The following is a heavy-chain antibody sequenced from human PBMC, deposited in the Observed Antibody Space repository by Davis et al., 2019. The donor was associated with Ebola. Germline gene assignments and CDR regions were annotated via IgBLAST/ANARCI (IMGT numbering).Heavy chain of an antibody. CDR2: INHSGST. V-gene: IGHV4-34*01. CDR3: ARVGDSSGSLFDY. CDR1: GGSFSGYY. J-gene: IGHJ4*02. D-gene: IGHD3-22*01. Sequence: MPSETLSLTCAVYGGSFSGYYWSWIRQPPGKGLEWIGEINHSGSTNYNPSLKSRVTISVDTSKNQFSLKLNSVTAADTAVYYCARVGDSSGSLFDYWGQGTLVTVSS.